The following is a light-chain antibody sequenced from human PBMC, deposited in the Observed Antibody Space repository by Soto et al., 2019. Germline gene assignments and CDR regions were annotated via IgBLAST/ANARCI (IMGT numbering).Light chain of an antibody. V-gene: IGLV2-8*01. CDR2: DVS. J-gene: IGLJ2*01. CDR1: SSDVGAYNY. Sequence: QSALTQPPSASGSPGQSVTISCTGTSSDVGAYNYVSWYQQHPGKAPKLMIYDVSKRPSGVPYRFSGSKSGNAASLTVSGLQGEDEADYYCQAWDSRHVVFGGGTKLTVL. CDR3: QAWDSRHVV.